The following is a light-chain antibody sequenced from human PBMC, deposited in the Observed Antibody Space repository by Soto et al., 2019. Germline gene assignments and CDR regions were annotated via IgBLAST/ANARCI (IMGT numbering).Light chain of an antibody. V-gene: IGKV1-39*01. Sequence: DIHMTQSPSSLSASVGDTVTITCRASQNIDMYLNWYQQKPGKAPRVLISGASNLQSGVPSRFSGSGSGTDFTLTISSLQSEDFAVYYCQQYNNWPPITFGQGTRLEIK. CDR2: GAS. CDR3: QQYNNWPPIT. CDR1: QNIDMY. J-gene: IGKJ5*01.